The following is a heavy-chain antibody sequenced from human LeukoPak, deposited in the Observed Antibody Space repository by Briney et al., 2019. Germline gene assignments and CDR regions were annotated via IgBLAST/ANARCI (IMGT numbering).Heavy chain of an antibody. CDR2: ISYDGSNK. D-gene: IGHD4-23*01. Sequence: PGGSLRLSCAASGFTFSSYAMHWVRQAPGKGLEWVAVISYDGSNKYYADSVKGRFTISRDNSKNTLYLQMNSLRAEDTAVYYCARDSDYSGHTNWFDPWGQGTLVTVSS. J-gene: IGHJ5*02. CDR1: GFTFSSYA. CDR3: ARDSDYSGHTNWFDP. V-gene: IGHV3-30*04.